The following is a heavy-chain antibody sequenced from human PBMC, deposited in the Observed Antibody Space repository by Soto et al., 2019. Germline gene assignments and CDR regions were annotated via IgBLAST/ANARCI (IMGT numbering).Heavy chain of an antibody. V-gene: IGHV3-48*03. CDR3: ARDAPLPQGRWLNLDF. CDR2: ISHSGASI. J-gene: IGHJ4*02. D-gene: IGHD5-12*01. CDR1: GFTFSNYD. Sequence: PGGSLRLSCAGSGFTFSNYDMNWVSQAPGKGLEWVSYISHSGASIDYADSVRGRFTISRDNAKNSLYLQMNSLRAEDTAVYYCARDAPLPQGRWLNLDFWGQGTLVTVSS.